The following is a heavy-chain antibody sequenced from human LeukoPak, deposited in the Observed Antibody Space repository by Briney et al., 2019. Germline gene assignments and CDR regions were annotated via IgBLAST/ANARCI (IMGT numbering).Heavy chain of an antibody. CDR1: GGTFSSYA. Sequence: ASVNVSFKASGGTFSSYAITWVRQAPGQGLEWMGRIIPFLCKANYAQKFQARVAITADKSTSTTYMELSSLRAEETAVYYCARGRNERDVRLLLYLGQGTLVTVSS. CDR3: ARGRNERDVRLLLY. J-gene: IGHJ4*02. CDR2: IIPFLCKA. D-gene: IGHD3-16*01. V-gene: IGHV1-69*04.